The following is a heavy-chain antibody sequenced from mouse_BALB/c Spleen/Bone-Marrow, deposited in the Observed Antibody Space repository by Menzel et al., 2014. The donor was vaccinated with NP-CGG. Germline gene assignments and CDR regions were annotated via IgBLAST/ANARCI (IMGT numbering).Heavy chain of an antibody. CDR3: GRGNYDYDSWFGY. Sequence: VQLQQPGPELVKPGASVKISCKASGYSFTGYFMNWMKQSHGKSLEWIGRINPYSGDPFYNQKFKGKATLTVDKSSSTAHMELLSLTSEDSAVYYCGRGNYDYDSWFGYWGQGTLVTVSA. D-gene: IGHD2-4*01. CDR2: INPYSGDP. V-gene: IGHV1-37*01. CDR1: GYSFTGYF. J-gene: IGHJ3*01.